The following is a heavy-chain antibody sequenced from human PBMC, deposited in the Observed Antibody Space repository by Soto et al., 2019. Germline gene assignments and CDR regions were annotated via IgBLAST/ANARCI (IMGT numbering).Heavy chain of an antibody. CDR3: ARDSYAGSGPGY. CDR1: GFTFSSYS. Sequence: GGSLRLSCAASGFTFSSYSINWVRQAPGKGLEWVSSIGISGSDIFYADSVKGRFTISRDNAKNSLYLQMNSPRAEDTAIYYCARDSYAGSGPGYWGQGTLVTVSS. V-gene: IGHV3-21*01. CDR2: IGISGSDI. D-gene: IGHD3-10*01. J-gene: IGHJ4*02.